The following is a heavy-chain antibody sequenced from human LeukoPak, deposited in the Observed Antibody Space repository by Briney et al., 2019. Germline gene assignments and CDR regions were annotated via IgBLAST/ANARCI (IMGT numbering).Heavy chain of an antibody. CDR1: GFTFSSYS. CDR3: ARDGTYGSGSYYGNWFDP. J-gene: IGHJ5*02. CDR2: ISSSSSYI. Sequence: PGGSLRLSCAASGFTFSSYSMNWVRQAPGKGLEWVSSISSSSSYIYYADSVKGRFTISRDNAKNSLYLQMNSLRAGDTAVYYCARDGTYGSGSYYGNWFDPWGQGTLVTVSS. V-gene: IGHV3-21*01. D-gene: IGHD3-10*01.